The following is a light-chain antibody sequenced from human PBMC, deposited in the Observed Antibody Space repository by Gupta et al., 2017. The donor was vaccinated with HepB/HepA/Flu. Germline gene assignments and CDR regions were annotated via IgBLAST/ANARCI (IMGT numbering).Light chain of an antibody. CDR2: EVS. CDR1: SRDVGSYNL. Sequence: SALTQPASVSGSPGQSITISCTGTSRDVGSYNLVSWYQQHTGKAPKLMIYEVSKRPAGVANRFSGSKSGNTASLTISGRKAEDEADYYCCSDAGSSTVVFGGGTKLTVL. J-gene: IGLJ2*01. V-gene: IGLV2-23*02. CDR3: CSDAGSSTVV.